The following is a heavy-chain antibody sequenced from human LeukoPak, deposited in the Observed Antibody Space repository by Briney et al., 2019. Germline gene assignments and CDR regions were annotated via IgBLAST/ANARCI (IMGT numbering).Heavy chain of an antibody. Sequence: GRSLRLSCAASGFTFSSYAMHWVRQAPGKGLEWVAVISYDGSNKYYADSVKGRFTISRDNSKNTLYLQMNSLRAEDTAVYYCATEENSFFDYWGQGTLVTVSS. D-gene: IGHD4-23*01. V-gene: IGHV3-30-3*01. CDR3: ATEENSFFDY. J-gene: IGHJ4*02. CDR1: GFTFSSYA. CDR2: ISYDGSNK.